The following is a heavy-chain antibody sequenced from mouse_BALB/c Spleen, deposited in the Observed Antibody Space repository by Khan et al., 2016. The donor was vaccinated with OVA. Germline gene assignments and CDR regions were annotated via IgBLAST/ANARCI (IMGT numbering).Heavy chain of an antibody. Sequence: VQLKESGGDLVQPGGSRKLSCVASGFTFSSFGMHWIRQAPEKGLEWVAYISGDSHTIYYADTVKGRFTISRDNPKNTPFLQMTSLRSEDMAMDYCTRSYFNGYYFDQWGQGTTLTVSS. D-gene: IGHD1-1*01. CDR1: GFTFSSFG. CDR2: ISGDSHTI. J-gene: IGHJ2*01. V-gene: IGHV5-17*02. CDR3: TRSYFNGYYFDQ.